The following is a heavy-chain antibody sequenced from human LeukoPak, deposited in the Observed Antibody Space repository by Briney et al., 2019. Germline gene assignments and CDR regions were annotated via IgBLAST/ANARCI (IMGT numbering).Heavy chain of an antibody. CDR2: IYDRGTT. Sequence: ASETLSLTCAVSGGSISSSNWWSWVRQPPGKGLEWMGYIYDRGTTAYNPSLKRRVTVSVDTSTNQFSLTLTSVTPADTAVYYCARDPDGYKFFDYWGRGRPVAVSS. CDR1: GGSISSSNW. J-gene: IGHJ4*02. D-gene: IGHD5-24*01. CDR3: ARDPDGYKFFDY. V-gene: IGHV4-4*02.